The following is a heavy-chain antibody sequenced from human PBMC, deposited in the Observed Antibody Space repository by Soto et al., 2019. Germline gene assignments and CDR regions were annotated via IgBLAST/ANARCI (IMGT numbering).Heavy chain of an antibody. J-gene: IGHJ4*02. Sequence: SETLSLTCTVSGGSISSYYWSWVRQPPGKGLEWIGYIYYSGSTNYNPSLKSRVTISVDTPKNQFSLKLSSVTAADTAVYYCARRYGYSFDYWGQGTLVTVSS. CDR2: IYYSGST. CDR3: ARRYGYSFDY. CDR1: GGSISSYY. D-gene: IGHD1-1*01. V-gene: IGHV4-59*08.